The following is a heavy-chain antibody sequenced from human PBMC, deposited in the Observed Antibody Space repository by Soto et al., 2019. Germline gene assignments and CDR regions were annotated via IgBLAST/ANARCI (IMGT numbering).Heavy chain of an antibody. CDR2: IDSSSSTI. J-gene: IGHJ3*02. CDR1: GFTFPAYT. D-gene: IGHD2-15*01. V-gene: IGHV3-48*02. Sequence: PGGSLRLSCVASGFTFPAYTMNWVRQAPGKGLEWLSYIDSSSSTIYYADSVKGRFTISRDNAKNSLFLQMNSLRDEDTAVYYCARGYCSGGSCYLDGAFDIWGQGTMVTVSS. CDR3: ARGYCSGGSCYLDGAFDI.